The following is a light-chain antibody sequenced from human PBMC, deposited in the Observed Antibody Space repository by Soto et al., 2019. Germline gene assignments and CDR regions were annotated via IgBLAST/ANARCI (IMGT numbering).Light chain of an antibody. J-gene: IGLJ2*01. CDR1: SSNIGAGYD. V-gene: IGLV1-40*01. Sequence: QSVLTQPPSVSGAPGQRVIISCIGSSSNIGAGYDVHWYQQVPGTAPKLLIYGNHNRPSGVPDRFSGSKSGTSASLAITGLQAEDEGDYYCQSYDSSLSGGVVFGGGTKLTVL. CDR3: QSYDSSLSGGVV. CDR2: GNH.